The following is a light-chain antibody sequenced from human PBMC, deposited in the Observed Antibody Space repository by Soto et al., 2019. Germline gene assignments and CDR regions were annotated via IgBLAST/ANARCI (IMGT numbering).Light chain of an antibody. Sequence: QSALTQPPSASGSPGQSVTISCTGTSSDVGGYNYVSWYQQYPGKAPKLMIYEVSNRPSGVPDRFSGSKSGNTASLTVSGLQAEDEADYHCSSIAGSTPVVFGGGTKLTVL. V-gene: IGLV2-8*01. CDR1: SSDVGGYNY. CDR3: SSIAGSTPVV. CDR2: EVS. J-gene: IGLJ2*01.